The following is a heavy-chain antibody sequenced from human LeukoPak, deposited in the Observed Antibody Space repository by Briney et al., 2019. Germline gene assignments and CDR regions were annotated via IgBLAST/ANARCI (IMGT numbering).Heavy chain of an antibody. V-gene: IGHV3-48*03. D-gene: IGHD3-10*02. CDR1: GFTFSSYE. CDR2: ISSSGSTI. J-gene: IGHJ4*02. CDR3: LCSGSGHYYFDY. Sequence: PGGSLRLSCAASGFTFSSYEMNWVRPAPGKGLEWVSYISSSGSTIYYADSVKGRFTISRDNAENTLYLQMHSLRAEDTAMYYCLCSGSGHYYFDYWGQGTLVTVSS.